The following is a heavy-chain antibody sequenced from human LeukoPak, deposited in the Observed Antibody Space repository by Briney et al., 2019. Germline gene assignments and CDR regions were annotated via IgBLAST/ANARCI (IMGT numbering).Heavy chain of an antibody. CDR1: EGTFNTYG. D-gene: IGHD3-22*01. CDR3: ARGGASYYYDSSPHPEPIDY. Sequence: GASVKVSCKASEGTFNTYGISWVRQAPGQGLEWMGGIIPLFGTAKYAQKFQGRVTITADESTSTVYMDLSRLRSEDTAVYYCARGGASYYYDSSPHPEPIDYWGQGTLVTVSS. CDR2: IIPLFGTA. V-gene: IGHV1-69*13. J-gene: IGHJ4*02.